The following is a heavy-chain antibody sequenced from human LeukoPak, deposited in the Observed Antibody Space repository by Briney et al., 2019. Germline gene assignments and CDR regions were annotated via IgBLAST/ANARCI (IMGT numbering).Heavy chain of an antibody. CDR3: ARLPLGAHPDY. CDR1: GGSITDSSYC. CDR2: IYYTGGT. D-gene: IGHD3-16*01. V-gene: IGHV4-39*01. J-gene: IGHJ4*02. Sequence: PSETLSLTCSVSGGSITDSSYCWGWIRQPPEKGLEWIGYIYYTGGTYYSPSLKSRVTISVDTSKNQFSLKLSSVTAADTAVYYCARLPLGAHPDYWGQGTLVTVSS.